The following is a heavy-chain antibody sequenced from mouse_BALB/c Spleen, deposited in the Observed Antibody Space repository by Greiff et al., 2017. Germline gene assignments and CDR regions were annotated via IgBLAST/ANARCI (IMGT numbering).Heavy chain of an antibody. CDR3: ARSGGSSYEWFAY. CDR1: GFNIKDTY. J-gene: IGHJ3*01. Sequence: EVQGVESGAELVKPGASVKLSCTASGFNIKDTYMHWVKQRPEQGLEWIGRIDPANGNTKYDPKFQGKATITADTSSNTAYLQLSSLTSEDTAVYYCARSGGSSYEWFAYWGQGTLVTVSA. D-gene: IGHD1-1*01. CDR2: IDPANGNT. V-gene: IGHV14-3*02.